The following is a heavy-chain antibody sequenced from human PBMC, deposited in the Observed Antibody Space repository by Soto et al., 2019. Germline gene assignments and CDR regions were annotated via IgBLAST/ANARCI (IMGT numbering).Heavy chain of an antibody. CDR1: GFTFSSFA. Sequence: GQLLESGGGMVQPGGSLRLSCAASGFTFSSFAMNWVRLPPGRGLEWVAAVTSSASSTHYADSVKGLFTIARDNSKNTLYLQMQSLRADDTAVSYCAKGGAVLLDPFDVWRQGTMVTVSS. CDR3: AKGGAVLLDPFDV. D-gene: IGHD1-26*01. CDR2: VTSSASST. J-gene: IGHJ3*01. V-gene: IGHV3-23*01.